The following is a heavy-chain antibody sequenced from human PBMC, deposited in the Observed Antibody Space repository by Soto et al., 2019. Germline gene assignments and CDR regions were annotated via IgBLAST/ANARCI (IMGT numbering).Heavy chain of an antibody. J-gene: IGHJ4*02. V-gene: IGHV4-30-4*01. CDR2: IYYSGST. D-gene: IGHD1-7*01. Sequence: QVQLQESGPGLVKPSQTLSITCTVSGGSISSGDYYWSWIREPPGKGLEWIGYIYYSGSTYYNPPLKSRVTLSVDTSKNQFSLKQSSVTAGNTAVYYGARSPELSWIDYWGQGTLVTVSS. CDR1: GGSISSGDYY. CDR3: ARSPELSWIDY.